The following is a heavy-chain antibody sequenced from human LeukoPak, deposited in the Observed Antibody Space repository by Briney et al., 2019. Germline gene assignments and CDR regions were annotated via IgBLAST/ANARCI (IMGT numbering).Heavy chain of an antibody. Sequence: GGSLRLSCAASGFTFSSYAMSWVRQAPGKGLEWVSAISGSGGSTYYADSVKGRFTISRDNSKNTLYLQMNSLRAEDTAVYYCARDNYYDSSGYSAAFDIWGQGSMVTVSS. J-gene: IGHJ3*02. V-gene: IGHV3-23*01. CDR2: ISGSGGST. CDR3: ARDNYYDSSGYSAAFDI. CDR1: GFTFSSYA. D-gene: IGHD3-22*01.